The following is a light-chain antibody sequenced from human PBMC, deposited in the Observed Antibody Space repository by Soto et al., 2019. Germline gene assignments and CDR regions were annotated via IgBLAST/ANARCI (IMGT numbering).Light chain of an antibody. V-gene: IGKV3-20*01. CDR2: ATS. CDR1: QSVSKLY. CDR3: HQYGTLPRT. Sequence: EIVLTQSPGTLSFFLGERAILSCRASQSVSKLYLAWYQQKPGQAPRLLIHATSTRATGIPDRFSGSGSGTDFSLVISSLEPEDFAVYYCHQYGTLPRTFGQGTKVEAK. J-gene: IGKJ1*01.